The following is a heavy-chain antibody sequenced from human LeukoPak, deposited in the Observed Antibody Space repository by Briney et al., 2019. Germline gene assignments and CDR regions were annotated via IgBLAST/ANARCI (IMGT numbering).Heavy chain of an antibody. CDR2: ISGSGGST. Sequence: GGSLRLSCAASGFTFSSYGMSWVRQAPGKGLEWVSAISGSGGSTYYADSVKGRYTISRDNSKNTLYLQMNSLRAEDTAVYYCAKDRLAYSGSLNDAFDIWGQGTMVTVSS. CDR3: AKDRLAYSGSLNDAFDI. D-gene: IGHD1-26*01. CDR1: GFTFSSYG. J-gene: IGHJ3*02. V-gene: IGHV3-23*01.